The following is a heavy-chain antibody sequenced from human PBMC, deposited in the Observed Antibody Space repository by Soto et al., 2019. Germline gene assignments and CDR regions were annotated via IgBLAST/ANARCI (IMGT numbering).Heavy chain of an antibody. CDR3: ASDIAESSASDY. Sequence: QVQLVQSGAEVKKPGSSVKVSCKASGGTFSSYTISWVRQAPGQGLEWMGRIIPILGIANYAQKFQGRVTSNADKSTSTAYMELSSLRSEDTAVYYCASDIAESSASDYWGQGTLVTVSS. CDR1: GGTFSSYT. V-gene: IGHV1-69*02. J-gene: IGHJ4*02. CDR2: IIPILGIA. D-gene: IGHD6-13*01.